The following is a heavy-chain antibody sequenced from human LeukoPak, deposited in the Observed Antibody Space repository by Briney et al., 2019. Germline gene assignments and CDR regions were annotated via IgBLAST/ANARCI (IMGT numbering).Heavy chain of an antibody. V-gene: IGHV3-21*01. CDR3: ARDLSSSWTRVAFDI. J-gene: IGHJ3*02. D-gene: IGHD6-13*01. CDR1: GFTFSSYS. Sequence: GGSLRLSCAASGFTFSSYSMNWVRQAPGKGLEWVSSISSSSSYIYYADSVKGRFTISRDSAKNSLYLQMNSLRAEDTAVYYCARDLSSSWTRVAFDIWGQGTMVTVSS. CDR2: ISSSSSYI.